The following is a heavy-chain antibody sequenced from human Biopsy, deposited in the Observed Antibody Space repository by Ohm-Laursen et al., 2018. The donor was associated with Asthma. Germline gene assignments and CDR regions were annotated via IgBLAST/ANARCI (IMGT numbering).Heavy chain of an antibody. Sequence: GSLRLSCAASGFAVSRDHMFWVRQAPGKGPERVSVLYSGGTSHTADSVRGRFTISRDYSKNTLYLQMHILRAEDTAVYYCARGDSSNWSHYYFGYGSQGTLVTVSS. CDR1: GFAVSRDH. J-gene: IGHJ4*02. D-gene: IGHD3-22*01. V-gene: IGHV3-53*01. CDR2: LYSGGTS. CDR3: ARGDSSNWSHYYFGY.